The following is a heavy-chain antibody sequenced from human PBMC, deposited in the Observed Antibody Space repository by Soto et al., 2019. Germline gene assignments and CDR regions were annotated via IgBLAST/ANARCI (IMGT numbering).Heavy chain of an antibody. Sequence: GGTPRLSCVASGYTFSTHAMSWVRQVPGKGLEWVSTFSGSGGNIYYGESVKGRFTISRDDPKNTLYLDMNSLRVEDTDVYLGAKDSPWTVRRLVRCAWGQGNTVTV. CDR2: FSGSGGNI. V-gene: IGHV3-23*01. CDR1: GYTFSTHA. J-gene: IGHJ6*02. D-gene: IGHD3-16*02. CDR3: AKDSPWTVRRLVRCA.